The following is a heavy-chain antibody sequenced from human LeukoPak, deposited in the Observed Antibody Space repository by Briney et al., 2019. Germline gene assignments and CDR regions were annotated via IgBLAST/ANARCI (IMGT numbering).Heavy chain of an antibody. V-gene: IGHV4-30-4*08. J-gene: IGHJ4*02. Sequence: PSETLSLTRTVSGVSVGSGDYFWSWIRQPPGKGLEWIGYIYFSGSTDSNPSLESRVTVSVDTSKNQFSLKLRSVTAADTAVYYCTRNASPGYWGQGLLVTVSS. CDR3: TRNASPGY. CDR1: GVSVGSGDYF. CDR2: IYFSGST.